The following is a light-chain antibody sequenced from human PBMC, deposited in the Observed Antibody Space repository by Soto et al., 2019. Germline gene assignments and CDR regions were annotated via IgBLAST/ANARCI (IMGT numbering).Light chain of an antibody. J-gene: IGKJ4*01. CDR2: GAS. CDR3: QQYYHWPVT. Sequence: TQSPATLSVFPRVRAARSCIATQGVGSSLAWYQQRPGQAPRLLISGASTGATGIPPRFRGSGSGTEFTLTVDTLQSEDIAIYYCQQYYHWPVTFGGGTKVDIK. CDR1: QGVGSS. V-gene: IGKV3-15*01.